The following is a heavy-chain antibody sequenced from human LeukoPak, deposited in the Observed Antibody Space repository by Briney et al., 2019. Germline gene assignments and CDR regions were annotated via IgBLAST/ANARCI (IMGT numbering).Heavy chain of an antibody. CDR2: INTDGSST. V-gene: IGHV3-74*01. D-gene: IGHD1-26*01. J-gene: IGHJ3*02. CDR1: GFTFSSHW. Sequence: GGSLRLSCAASGFTFSSHWMHWVRQAPAEGLVWVSRINTDGSSTGYADSVKGRFTISRDNAKNTLYLQMNSLRAEDTAMYYCARAGEGPQAYSFDIWGQGTMVTVSS. CDR3: ARAGEGPQAYSFDI.